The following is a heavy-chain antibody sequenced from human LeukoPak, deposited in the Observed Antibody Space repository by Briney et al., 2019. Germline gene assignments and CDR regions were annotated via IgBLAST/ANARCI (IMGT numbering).Heavy chain of an antibody. CDR1: GYTFTIYY. J-gene: IGHJ5*02. Sequence: ASVTVSFKASGYTFTIYYMNWVRQPHGQGLEWMGIINPSCGRRTYAQTFQGRVTMTSDTANSKESMYLTRLRSRDTAAFFCARGGLRAGFWFEPWGQGDL. CDR3: ARGGLRAGFWFEP. V-gene: IGHV1-46*03. D-gene: IGHD3/OR15-3a*01. CDR2: INPSCGRR.